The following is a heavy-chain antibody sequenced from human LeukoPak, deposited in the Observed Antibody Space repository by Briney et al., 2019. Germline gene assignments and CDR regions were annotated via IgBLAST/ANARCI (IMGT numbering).Heavy chain of an antibody. Sequence: ASVKVSCKASGYTFTSYDINWVRQATGQGLEWMGWMNPNSGNTGYAQKFQGRVTMTRNTSISAAYMELSSLRSEDTAVYYRARTYSSSNHFDYWGQGTLVTVSS. CDR2: MNPNSGNT. D-gene: IGHD6-6*01. CDR1: GYTFTSYD. J-gene: IGHJ4*02. CDR3: ARTYSSSNHFDY. V-gene: IGHV1-8*01.